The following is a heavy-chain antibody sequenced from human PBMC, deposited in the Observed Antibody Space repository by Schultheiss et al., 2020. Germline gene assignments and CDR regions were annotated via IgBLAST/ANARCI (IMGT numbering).Heavy chain of an antibody. D-gene: IGHD2-15*01. Sequence: SETLSLTCAVSGGSISSGGYSWSWIRQPPGKGLEWIGYIYHSGSTYYNPSLKSRVTISVDTSMNQFSLKLSSVTAADTAVYYCARDLGGGSADYWGQGTLGTGSA. CDR1: GGSISSGGYS. J-gene: IGHJ4*02. V-gene: IGHV4-30-2*05. CDR3: ARDLGGGSADY. CDR2: IYHSGST.